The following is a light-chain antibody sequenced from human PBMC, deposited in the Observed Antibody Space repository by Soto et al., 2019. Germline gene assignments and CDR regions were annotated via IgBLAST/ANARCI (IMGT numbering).Light chain of an antibody. CDR2: GAS. CDR1: QRWSTY. J-gene: IGKJ1*01. Sequence: EILLEQFPATLFFFPGEKDTPSFQANQRWSTYLAWYQQKPGQAPLLLIYGASNRATGIPARFSGSGSGTDFTLTIGSLEPEDSAVYYCHQRGTWPETFGQGTKVDIK. V-gene: IGKV3-11*01. CDR3: HQRGTWPET.